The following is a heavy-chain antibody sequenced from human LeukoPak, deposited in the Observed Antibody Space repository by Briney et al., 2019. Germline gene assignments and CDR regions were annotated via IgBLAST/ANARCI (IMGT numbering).Heavy chain of an antibody. CDR1: GDSVSSINGA. V-gene: IGHV6-1*01. Sequence: SQTLSVTCAISGDSVSSINGAWNWSRQSPSRGLEWLGRTYYRSKWYDDYAVSMKGRITINPDTSKNQFSLQLNSVTPEDTAVYYCARDVGNSGWYTFDYWGQGTLVTVSS. D-gene: IGHD6-19*01. CDR3: ARDVGNSGWYTFDY. J-gene: IGHJ4*02. CDR2: TYYRSKWYD.